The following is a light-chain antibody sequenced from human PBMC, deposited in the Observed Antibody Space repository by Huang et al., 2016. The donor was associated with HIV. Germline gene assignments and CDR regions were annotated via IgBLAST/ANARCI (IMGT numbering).Light chain of an antibody. J-gene: IGKJ2*01. CDR1: QSVNIN. Sequence: EIVMTQSPATLSVSPGERATLSCRASQSVNINLAWYQQKPGLAPRLLIYGASARATGIPARFSGSGSGTEFTLTISSLQSEDFAVYYCQQYNNWTPATFGQGTKLEIK. V-gene: IGKV3D-15*01. CDR2: GAS. CDR3: QQYNNWTPAT.